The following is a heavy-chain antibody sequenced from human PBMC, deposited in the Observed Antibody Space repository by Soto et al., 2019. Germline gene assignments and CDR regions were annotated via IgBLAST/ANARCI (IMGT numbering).Heavy chain of an antibody. D-gene: IGHD1-26*01. V-gene: IGHV3-33*01. J-gene: IGHJ4*02. CDR2: IWYDGSNK. CDR3: ARDPGVGAPAGGY. Sequence: QVQLVESGGGVVQPGRSLRLSCAVSGFTFSSYGMHWVRQAPGKGLEWVAVIWYDGSNKYYADSVKGRFTISRDNSKNTLYLQMSSLRAEDTAVYYCARDPGVGAPAGGYWGQGTLVTVSS. CDR1: GFTFSSYG.